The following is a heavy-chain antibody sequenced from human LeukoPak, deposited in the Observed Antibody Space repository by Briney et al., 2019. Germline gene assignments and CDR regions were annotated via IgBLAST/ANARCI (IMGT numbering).Heavy chain of an antibody. Sequence: GGSLRLSCAASGFTFSSYWMSWVRQAPGKGLEWVANIKQDGSEKYYVDSVKGRFTISRDNAKNSLYLQMNSLRAEDTAVYYCAGYYGSGSFRGEAFDIWGQGTMDTVSS. CDR2: IKQDGSEK. J-gene: IGHJ3*02. V-gene: IGHV3-7*01. D-gene: IGHD3-10*01. CDR1: GFTFSSYW. CDR3: AGYYGSGSFRGEAFDI.